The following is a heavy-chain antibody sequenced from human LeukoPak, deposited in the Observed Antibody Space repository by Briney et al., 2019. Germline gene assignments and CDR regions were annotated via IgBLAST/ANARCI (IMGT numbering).Heavy chain of an antibody. D-gene: IGHD5-12*01. J-gene: IGHJ4*02. V-gene: IGHV3-30*03. CDR1: GFTFSYG. CDR3: ARDGTYTDYDPDFDI. CDR2: ISSDGSNK. Sequence: GRSLRLSCAASGFTFSYGMHWVRQAPGKGLEWVAVISSDGSNKYYADSVKGRFTISRDNAKNSLYLQMNSLRAEDTAVFYCARDGTYTDYDPDFDIWGQGTLVTVSS.